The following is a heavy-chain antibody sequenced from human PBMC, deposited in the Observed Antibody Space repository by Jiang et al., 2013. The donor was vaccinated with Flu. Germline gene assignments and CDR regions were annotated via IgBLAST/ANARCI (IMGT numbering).Heavy chain of an antibody. CDR1: GGSINTYY. V-gene: IGHV4-4*09. D-gene: IGHD3-22*01. CDR3: ARTNYYDSSGYFTSLFYFDF. J-gene: IGHJ4*02. CDR2: IGDFSSGGTT. Sequence: GLVKPSETLSLTCSVSGGSINTYYWSWIRQPPGKGLEWIGYIGDFSSGGTTYYNPSLRGRVAMSADTSKNQFSLRLSSVTAADTAVYYCARTNYYDSSGYFTSLFYFDFWGQGTLVTVSS.